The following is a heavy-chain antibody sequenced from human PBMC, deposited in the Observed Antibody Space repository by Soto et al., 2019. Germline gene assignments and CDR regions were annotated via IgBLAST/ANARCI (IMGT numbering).Heavy chain of an antibody. Sequence: PGESLKISCAASGFTVSSNYMSWVRQAPGKGLEWVSVIYSGGSTYYADSVKGRFTISRDNSKNTLYLQMNSLRAEDTAVYYCARMATNNREGYYYGMDVWGQGTTVTVTS. CDR1: GFTVSSNY. V-gene: IGHV3-66*01. J-gene: IGHJ6*02. CDR2: IYSGGST. CDR3: ARMATNNREGYYYGMDV. D-gene: IGHD5-12*01.